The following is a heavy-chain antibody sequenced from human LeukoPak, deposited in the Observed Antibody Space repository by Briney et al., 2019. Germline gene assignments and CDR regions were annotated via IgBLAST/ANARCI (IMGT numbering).Heavy chain of an antibody. CDR1: GFTLSYCV. V-gene: IGHV3-30*02. Sequence: GGSLRLSCAASGFTLSYCVMHWVRQAPGKGLEWVAFIRYDGSNEYYADSVKGRFTISRDNSKNTLYLEMNSLRAEDTAVYYCAKDTSYYFDYWGQGTLVTVSS. CDR3: AKDTSYYFDY. CDR2: IRYDGSNE. J-gene: IGHJ4*02.